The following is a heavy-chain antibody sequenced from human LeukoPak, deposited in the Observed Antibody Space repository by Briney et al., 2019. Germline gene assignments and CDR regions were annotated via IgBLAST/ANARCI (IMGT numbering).Heavy chain of an antibody. CDR3: VIDNLENQWLERSY. CDR1: GFTFSLYN. CDR2: ISASETSI. V-gene: IGHV3-48*03. D-gene: IGHD6-19*01. Sequence: PGGSLRLSCAATGFTFSLYNMNWVRQAPGKGLEWVSQISASETSIKYADSVRGRFTISRDNVKNSVYLQMNSLRAEDTAIYYCVIDNLENQWLERSYWGQGTLVTVSS. J-gene: IGHJ4*02.